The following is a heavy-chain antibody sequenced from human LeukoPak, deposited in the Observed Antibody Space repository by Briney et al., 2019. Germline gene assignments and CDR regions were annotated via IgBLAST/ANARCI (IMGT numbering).Heavy chain of an antibody. CDR3: ARNAFWSGYYTFDY. J-gene: IGHJ4*02. V-gene: IGHV4-39*01. Sequence: SEALSLTCTVSGGSISSSSYYWGWIRQPPGKGLEWIGSIYYSGSTYYNPSLKSRVTISVDTSKNQFSLKLSSVTAADTAVYYCARNAFWSGYYTFDYWGQGTLVTVSS. CDR1: GGSISSSSYY. D-gene: IGHD3-3*01. CDR2: IYYSGST.